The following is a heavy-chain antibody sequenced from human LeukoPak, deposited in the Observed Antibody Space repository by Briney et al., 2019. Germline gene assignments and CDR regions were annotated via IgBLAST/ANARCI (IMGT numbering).Heavy chain of an antibody. J-gene: IGHJ6*03. CDR1: GGSISGPY. CDR2: VYYSGST. D-gene: IGHD3-16*01. V-gene: IGHV4-59*11. CDR3: ARVMGDLASLYHMDV. Sequence: SETLSLTCTVSGGSISGPYWSWVRQPPGKGLEWIGDVYYSGSTHQNPSLKSRVAISVDTSKNQFSLKLRSVTAADTAVYYCARVMGDLASLYHMDVWGKGTTVTVSS.